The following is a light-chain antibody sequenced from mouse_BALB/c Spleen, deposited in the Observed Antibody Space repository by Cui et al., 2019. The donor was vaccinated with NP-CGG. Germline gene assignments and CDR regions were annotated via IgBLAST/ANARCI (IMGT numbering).Light chain of an antibody. Sequence: QAVVAQESEPTTSPGETVTLTCRSSTGAVTTSNYANWVQEKPDHLFTGLIGGTNNRAPGVPARFSGSLIGDKAALTITGPQTEDEAIYFCALWYSNHWVFGGGTKLTVL. J-gene: IGLJ1*01. CDR3: ALWYSNHWV. V-gene: IGLV1*01. CDR2: GTN. CDR1: TGAVTTSNY.